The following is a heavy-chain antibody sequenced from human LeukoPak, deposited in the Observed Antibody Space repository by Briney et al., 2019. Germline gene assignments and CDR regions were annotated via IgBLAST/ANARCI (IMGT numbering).Heavy chain of an antibody. Sequence: SETLSLTCAVYGGSFSGYYWSWIRQPPGKGLEWIGEINHSGSTNYNPSLKSRVTISVDTSKNQFSLKLSSVTAADTAVYYCARVRGIAAAGTTLIDYWGQGTLVTVSS. CDR1: GGSFSGYY. D-gene: IGHD6-13*01. CDR3: ARVRGIAAAGTTLIDY. J-gene: IGHJ4*02. V-gene: IGHV4-34*01. CDR2: INHSGST.